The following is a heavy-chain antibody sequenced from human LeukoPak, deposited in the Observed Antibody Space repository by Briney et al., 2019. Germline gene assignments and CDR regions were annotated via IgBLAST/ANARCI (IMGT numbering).Heavy chain of an antibody. J-gene: IGHJ6*03. Sequence: GGSLRLSCAASGFTFRDYAVSWVRQAPGKGLEWVSAISGNGGITHYADSVKGRFTISRDNSEDTLYLQMNSLRAEDSAVYFCAKGSTSLGYCSAGSCYISYYYMDAWGRGTTVTVSS. CDR1: GFTFRDYA. V-gene: IGHV3-23*01. CDR2: ISGNGGIT. CDR3: AKGSTSLGYCSAGSCYISYYYMDA. D-gene: IGHD2-15*01.